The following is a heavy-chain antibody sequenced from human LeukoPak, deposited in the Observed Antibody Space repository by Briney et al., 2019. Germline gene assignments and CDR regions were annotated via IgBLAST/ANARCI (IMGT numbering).Heavy chain of an antibody. V-gene: IGHV4-30-2*01. CDR3: ARTYSSGWYRPQAFDY. CDR2: IYHSGST. CDR1: GGSISSGGYS. J-gene: IGHJ4*02. D-gene: IGHD6-19*01. Sequence: SETLSLTCAVSGGSISSGGYSWSWIRQPPGKGLEWIGYIYHSGSTYYNPSLKSRVTISVDTSKNQFSLKLSSVTAADTAVYYCARTYSSGWYRPQAFDYWGQGTLVTVSS.